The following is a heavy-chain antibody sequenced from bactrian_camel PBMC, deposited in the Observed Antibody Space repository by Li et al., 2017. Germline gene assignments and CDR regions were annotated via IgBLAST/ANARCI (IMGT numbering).Heavy chain of an antibody. CDR3: RLVHTVLLPTGWQWYNGRT. J-gene: IGHJ4*01. D-gene: IGHD2*01. V-gene: IGHV3S54*01. CDR1: ANIYAGYC. CDR2: IYHGADST. Sequence: QVQLVESGGGSVQPGGSLTLSCTASANIYAGYCMAWFRQVPEKPREAVAAIYHGADSTYYADSVLGRFTISHDDTERTVYLQMDNLKVEDTACTFARLVHTVLLPTGWQWYNGRTGARGPRSPSP.